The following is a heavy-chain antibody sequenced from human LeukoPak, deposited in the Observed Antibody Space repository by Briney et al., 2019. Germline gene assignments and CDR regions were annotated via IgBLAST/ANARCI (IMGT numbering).Heavy chain of an antibody. CDR1: GNYW. CDR3: VSFYETN. D-gene: IGHD2-2*01. Sequence: PGGSLRLSCAASGNYWMHWVRQAPGKGLVWVSHVNSDGSWTSHADSVKGRFTISKDNGKNTVYLQMNNLRTEDTAVYYCVSFYETNWGRGTLVTVSS. V-gene: IGHV3-74*01. J-gene: IGHJ4*02. CDR2: VNSDGSWT.